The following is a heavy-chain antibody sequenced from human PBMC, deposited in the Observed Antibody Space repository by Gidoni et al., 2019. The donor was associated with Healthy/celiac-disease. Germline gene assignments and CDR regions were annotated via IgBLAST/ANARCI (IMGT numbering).Heavy chain of an antibody. Sequence: EVQLLESGGGLVQPGGSLRLSCAASGFTFSSYAMSWVRQAPGKGLEWVSASSGSGGSTYYADSVKGRFTISRDNSKNTLYLQMNSLRAEDTAVYYCAKDHSSSWYGPIDYWGQGTLVTVSS. CDR3: AKDHSSSWYGPIDY. CDR2: SSGSGGST. J-gene: IGHJ4*02. CDR1: GFTFSSYA. V-gene: IGHV3-23*01. D-gene: IGHD6-13*01.